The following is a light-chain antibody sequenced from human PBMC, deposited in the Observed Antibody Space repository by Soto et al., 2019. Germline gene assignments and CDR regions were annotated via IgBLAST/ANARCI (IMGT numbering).Light chain of an antibody. CDR3: SSFAGNNNFV. CDR1: SSDVGGYNY. V-gene: IGLV2-8*01. Sequence: QSVLTQPPSASGSPGQSVTISCTGTSSDVGGYNYVSWYQQHPGKAPKLMISEVSKRPSGVPDRFSGSKSGNTASLTVSGLQAEDEADYYCSSFAGNNNFVFGGGT. J-gene: IGLJ2*01. CDR2: EVS.